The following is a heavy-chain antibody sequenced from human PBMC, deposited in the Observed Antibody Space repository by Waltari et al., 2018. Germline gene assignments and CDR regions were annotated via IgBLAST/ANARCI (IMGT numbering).Heavy chain of an antibody. Sequence: QVQLQESGPGLVKPSETLSLTCAVSGYSISSGYYWGWIRQPPGKGLEWIGSIYHSGRTYDNPSLKSRVTISVDTSKIQFSLKLSSVTAADTAVYYCATGALQGYWGQGTLVTVSS. D-gene: IGHD3-10*01. V-gene: IGHV4-38-2*01. CDR3: ATGALQGY. CDR1: GYSISSGYY. CDR2: IYHSGRT. J-gene: IGHJ4*02.